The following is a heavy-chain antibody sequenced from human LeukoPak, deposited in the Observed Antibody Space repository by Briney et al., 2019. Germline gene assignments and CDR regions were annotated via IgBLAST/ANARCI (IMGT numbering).Heavy chain of an antibody. J-gene: IGHJ4*02. CDR3: ARDRAGRATAGNTYYFDY. CDR2: IYHSGST. D-gene: IGHD6-13*01. CDR1: GYSISSGFH. V-gene: IGHV4-38-2*02. Sequence: SETLSLTCTVSGYSISSGFHWGWIRQPPGKGLEWIGSIYHSGSTYYNPSLKSRVTISVDTSKNQFSLKLSSVTAADTAVYYCARDRAGRATAGNTYYFDYWGQGTLVTVSS.